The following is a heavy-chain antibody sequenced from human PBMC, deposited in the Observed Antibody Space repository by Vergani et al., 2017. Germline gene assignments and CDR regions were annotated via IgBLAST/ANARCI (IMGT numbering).Heavy chain of an antibody. D-gene: IGHD3-16*02. CDR3: ARDYYDCVWGSYREGYFDY. Sequence: QVQPVQSGAEVKKPGASVKVFCKASGYTFTGYYMHRVRQAPGQRLEWMGWINPNSGGTNYAQKFQGRVTMTRDTSISTAYMELSRLRSDETAVYYCARDYYDCVWGSYREGYFDYWGQGTLVTVSS. V-gene: IGHV1-2*02. CDR2: INPNSGGT. CDR1: GYTFTGYY. J-gene: IGHJ4*02.